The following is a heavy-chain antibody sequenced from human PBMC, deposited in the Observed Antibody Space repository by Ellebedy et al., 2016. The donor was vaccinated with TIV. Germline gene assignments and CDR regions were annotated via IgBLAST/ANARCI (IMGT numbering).Heavy chain of an antibody. D-gene: IGHD3-10*01. V-gene: IGHV3-9*01. CDR1: GFTFDDYA. CDR3: ARGDYHGSGEVSDY. CDR2: ISWNSGNI. J-gene: IGHJ4*02. Sequence: SLKISCAASGFTFDDYAMHWVRQAPGKGLEWVSGISWNSGNIGYADSVKGRFTISRDNAKNSLYLQMNRLRSEDTALYYCARGDYHGSGEVSDYWGQGTLVTVSS.